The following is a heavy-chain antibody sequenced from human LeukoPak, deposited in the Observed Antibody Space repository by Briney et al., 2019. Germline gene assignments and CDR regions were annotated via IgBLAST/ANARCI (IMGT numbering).Heavy chain of an antibody. V-gene: IGHV4-39*07. CDR2: INHSGST. D-gene: IGHD3-10*01. CDR3: ARAGLTYYYGSGSYDGQLYNWFDP. J-gene: IGHJ5*02. Sequence: SETLSLTCTVSGGSISSSSDYWGWIRQPPGKGLEWIGEINHSGSTHYNPSLKSRVTISVDTSKNQFSLKLSSVTAADTAAYYCARAGLTYYYGSGSYDGQLYNWFDPWGQGTLVTVSS. CDR1: GGSISSSSDY.